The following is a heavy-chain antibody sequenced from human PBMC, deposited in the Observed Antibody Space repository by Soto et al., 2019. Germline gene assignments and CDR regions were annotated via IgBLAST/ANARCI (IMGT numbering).Heavy chain of an antibody. J-gene: IGHJ3*02. CDR2: IYYSGST. V-gene: IGHV4-31*03. Sequence: SETLSLTCTVSGGSISSGGYYWSWIRQHPGKGLEWIGYIYYSGSTYYNPSLKSRVTISVDTSKNQFSLKLSSVTAADTAVYYCARKVVAATRVAFDIWGQGTMVT. CDR1: GGSISSGGYY. D-gene: IGHD2-15*01. CDR3: ARKVVAATRVAFDI.